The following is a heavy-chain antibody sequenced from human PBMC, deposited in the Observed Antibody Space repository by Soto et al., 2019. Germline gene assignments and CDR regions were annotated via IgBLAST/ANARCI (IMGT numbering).Heavy chain of an antibody. V-gene: IGHV4-61*03. J-gene: IGHJ4*02. Sequence: PSETLSLTCTVSGGSVSSGSNYLSWIRQPPGKGLEWSGYIYYTGSTNYNPSLKSRVTISVDTSKNHFSLKLSSVTAADTAVYYCARDGSNYFDYWGQGTLVTVSS. CDR2: IYYTGST. CDR3: ARDGSNYFDY. D-gene: IGHD1-26*01. CDR1: GGSVSSGSNY.